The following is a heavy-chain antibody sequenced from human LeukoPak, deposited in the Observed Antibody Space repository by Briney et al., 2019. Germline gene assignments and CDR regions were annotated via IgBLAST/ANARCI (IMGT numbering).Heavy chain of an antibody. Sequence: SETLSLTCTVSGGSISSSSYYWGWIRQPPGKGLEWIGEINHSGSTNYNPSLKSRVTISVDTSKNQFSLKLSSVTAADTAVYYCARDTVTHPFDYWGQGTLVTVSS. V-gene: IGHV4-39*07. CDR3: ARDTVTHPFDY. D-gene: IGHD4-11*01. CDR2: INHSGST. CDR1: GGSISSSSYY. J-gene: IGHJ4*02.